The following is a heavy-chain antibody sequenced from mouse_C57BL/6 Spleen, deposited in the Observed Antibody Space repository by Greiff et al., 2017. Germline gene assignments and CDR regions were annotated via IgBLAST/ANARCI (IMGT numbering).Heavy chain of an antibody. CDR3: ARSGANDLYVDG. CDR2: ISPGDGDT. Sequence: VQLQQSGPELVKPGASVTISCKASGYAFSSSWMNWVKQRPGKGLEWIGRISPGDGDTNYNGKFKGKATLAADKSSSTAYMQRSSLTSEDAAVYVWARSGANDLYVDGWGTGATVTFSS. V-gene: IGHV1-82*01. J-gene: IGHJ1*03. CDR1: GYAFSSSW. D-gene: IGHD1-1*01.